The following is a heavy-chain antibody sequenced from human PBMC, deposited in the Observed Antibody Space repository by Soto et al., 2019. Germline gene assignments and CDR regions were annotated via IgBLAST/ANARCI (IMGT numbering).Heavy chain of an antibody. CDR2: IYYSGST. CDR1: GGSISSGDYY. J-gene: IGHJ5*02. CDR3: ARAPDGDYGWFDP. V-gene: IGHV4-30-4*01. Sequence: SETLSLTCTVSGGSISSGDYYWSWIRQPPGKGLEWIGYIYYSGSTYYNPSLKSRVTISVDTSKNQFSLKLSSVTAADTAVYYCARAPDGDYGWFDPWGQGTLVTVSS. D-gene: IGHD4-17*01.